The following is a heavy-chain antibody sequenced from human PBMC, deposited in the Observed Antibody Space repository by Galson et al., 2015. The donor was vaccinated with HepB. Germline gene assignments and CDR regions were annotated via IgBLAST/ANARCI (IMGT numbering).Heavy chain of an antibody. CDR2: ISYSGGST. CDR3: AKQGQLLATIY. Sequence: SLRLSCAASGFSFSVYSMNWVRQAPGKGLEWVSGISYSGGSTYYADSVKGRFAISRDNSKDTLYLQVNSLRAEDTAVYYCAKQGQLLATIYWGQGTLVTVSS. V-gene: IGHV3-23*01. CDR1: GFSFSVYS. D-gene: IGHD1-1*01. J-gene: IGHJ4*02.